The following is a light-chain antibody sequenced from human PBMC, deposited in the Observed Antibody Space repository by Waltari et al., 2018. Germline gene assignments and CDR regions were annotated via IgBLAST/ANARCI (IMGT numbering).Light chain of an antibody. V-gene: IGLV2-23*01. Sequence: QSALTQPASVSGSPGQSITISCTGTSSDVGSYNLVSWYQQHPGKAPKLMIYEGSKRPQGVSNRFSGSKSGNTASLTISGLQAEDEADYYCCSYAGSSNWVFGGGTKLTVL. CDR2: EGS. J-gene: IGLJ3*02. CDR1: SSDVGSYNL. CDR3: CSYAGSSNWV.